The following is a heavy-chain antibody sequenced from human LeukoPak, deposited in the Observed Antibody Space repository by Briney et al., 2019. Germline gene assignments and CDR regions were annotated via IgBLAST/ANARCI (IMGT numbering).Heavy chain of an antibody. J-gene: IGHJ4*02. CDR1: GFTFTSSA. CDR2: IVVGSGNT. V-gene: IGHV1-58*02. D-gene: IGHD3-9*01. Sequence: LVKVSCKASGFTFTSSAMQWVRQARGQRLEWIGWIVVGSGNTNYAQKFQERVTITRDMSTSTAYMELSSLRSEDTAVYYCAAVFSDILTGYYFDYWGQGTLVTVSS. CDR3: AAVFSDILTGYYFDY.